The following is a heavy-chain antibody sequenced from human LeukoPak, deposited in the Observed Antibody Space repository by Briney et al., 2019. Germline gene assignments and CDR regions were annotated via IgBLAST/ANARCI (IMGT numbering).Heavy chain of an antibody. CDR3: ARVGGYPLGAFDI. CDR2: IYISGST. V-gene: IGHV4-4*07. D-gene: IGHD3-22*01. CDR1: GGSISSYY. J-gene: IGHJ3*02. Sequence: SETLSPTCSVSGGSISSYYWSWIRQPAGKGLEWIGRIYISGSTNYNPSLKSRVTMSVDTSKNQFSLKLSSVTAADTAVYYCARVGGYPLGAFDIWGQGTVVTVSS.